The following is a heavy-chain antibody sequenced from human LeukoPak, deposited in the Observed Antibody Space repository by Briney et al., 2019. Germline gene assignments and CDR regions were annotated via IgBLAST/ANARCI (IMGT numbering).Heavy chain of an antibody. D-gene: IGHD1-26*01. CDR1: GGSISGYY. J-gene: IGHJ4*02. Sequence: SETLSLTCTVSGGSISGYYWSWIRQPPGKGLEWIGYIYYSGSTNYNPSLKSRVTISVDTSKNQFSLKLSSVTAADTAVYYCARLVGATTFDYWGQGTLVTVSS. V-gene: IGHV4-59*01. CDR2: IYYSGST. CDR3: ARLVGATTFDY.